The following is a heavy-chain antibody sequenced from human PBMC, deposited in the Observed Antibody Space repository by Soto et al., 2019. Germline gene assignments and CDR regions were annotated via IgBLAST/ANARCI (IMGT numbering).Heavy chain of an antibody. CDR2: IYYSGST. Sequence: TSETLSLTCTVSGGSISSSSYYWGWIRQPPGKGLEWIGYIYYSGSTYYNPSLKNRVTISVDRSKNQFSLKLNSVTAADTAVYYCARGPPFHWGQGNLVTVSS. V-gene: IGHV4-39*07. D-gene: IGHD3-16*01. J-gene: IGHJ4*02. CDR1: GGSISSSSYY. CDR3: ARGPPFH.